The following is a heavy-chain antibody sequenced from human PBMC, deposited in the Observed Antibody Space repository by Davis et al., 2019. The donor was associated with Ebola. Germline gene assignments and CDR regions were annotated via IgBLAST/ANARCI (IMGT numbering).Heavy chain of an antibody. V-gene: IGHV3-53*01. CDR1: GLTVSSNY. CDR3: ARQPLCFGQNYFEY. J-gene: IGHJ4*02. Sequence: PGGSLRLSCAASGLTVSSNYMSWVRQAQGKGLEWVSVIYSAGTTYYADSVKGRFTISRDNSKNTLYLQMNSLRAEDTAVYYCARQPLCFGQNYFEYWGQGTLVTVSS. CDR2: IYSAGTT. D-gene: IGHD3-10*01.